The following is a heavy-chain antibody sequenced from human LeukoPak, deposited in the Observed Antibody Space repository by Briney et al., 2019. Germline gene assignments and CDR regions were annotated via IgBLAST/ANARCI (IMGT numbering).Heavy chain of an antibody. CDR1: GFTFTTYS. Sequence: PGGSLRLSCAASGFTFTTYSMTWVRQAPGKGLEWGSSISTSSDNMNYADSVKGRFTISRDNAKNSLYLQMNSLRAEDTSVYYCARRYYDRSGYYFDYWGQGTLVTVSS. D-gene: IGHD3-22*01. CDR2: ISTSSDNM. J-gene: IGHJ4*02. CDR3: ARRYYDRSGYYFDY. V-gene: IGHV3-21*01.